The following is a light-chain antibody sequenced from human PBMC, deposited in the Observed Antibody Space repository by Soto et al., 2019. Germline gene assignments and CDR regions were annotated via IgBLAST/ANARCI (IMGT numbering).Light chain of an antibody. V-gene: IGKV1-39*01. J-gene: IGKJ1*01. CDR3: QQSYSTPPWT. CDR1: QSIARD. Sequence: DIQMTQSPSSLSASVGDRVTITCRASQSIARDLNWYQQKSGKAPKFLIYAASSLQNGVPSRFSGRRSGTDFTLTISSLXPEDSATYFCQQSYSTPPWTFGQGTKVDIK. CDR2: AAS.